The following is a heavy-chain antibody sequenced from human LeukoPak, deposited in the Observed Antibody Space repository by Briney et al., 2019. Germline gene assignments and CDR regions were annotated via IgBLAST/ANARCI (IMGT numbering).Heavy chain of an antibody. CDR2: IYYSGST. CDR1: GGSISSYY. Sequence: SETLSLTCTVSGGSISSYYWSWIRQPPGKGLEWIGYIYYSGSTNHNPSLKSRVTISVDTSKNQFSLKLSSVTAADTAVYYCARYYYDSSGYYRFDYWGQGTLVTVSS. CDR3: ARYYYDSSGYYRFDY. V-gene: IGHV4-59*01. J-gene: IGHJ4*02. D-gene: IGHD3-22*01.